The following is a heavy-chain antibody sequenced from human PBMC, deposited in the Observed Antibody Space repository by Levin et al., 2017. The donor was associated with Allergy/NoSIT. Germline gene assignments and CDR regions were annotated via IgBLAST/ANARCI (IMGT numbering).Heavy chain of an antibody. CDR1: GGSINSYY. CDR3: ARDLVLHDTSGWERGNWFDS. V-gene: IGHV4-59*01. J-gene: IGHJ5*01. Sequence: SETLSLTCSVSGGSINSYYWSWIRQPPGKGLEWIGHIYYSGSTKYNPSLKSRVTISVGTSKTQFSLKLSSLTAADTAVYYCARDLVLHDTSGWERGNWFDSWGQGTLVTVSS. D-gene: IGHD3-22*01. CDR2: IYYSGST.